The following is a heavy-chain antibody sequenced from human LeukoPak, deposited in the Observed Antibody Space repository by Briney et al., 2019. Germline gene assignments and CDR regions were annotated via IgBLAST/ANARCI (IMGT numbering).Heavy chain of an antibody. J-gene: IGHJ4*02. D-gene: IGHD2-2*01. CDR3: ARGGIVVVPAAPFDY. CDR1: GYSFTSYW. V-gene: IGHV5-51*01. CDR2: IYPGDSDT. Sequence: PGESLKISCKGSGYSFTSYWIGWVRQMPGKGLGWMGIIYPGDSDTRYSPSFQGQVTISADKSISTAYLQWSSLKASDTAMYYCARGGIVVVPAAPFDYWGQGTLVTVSS.